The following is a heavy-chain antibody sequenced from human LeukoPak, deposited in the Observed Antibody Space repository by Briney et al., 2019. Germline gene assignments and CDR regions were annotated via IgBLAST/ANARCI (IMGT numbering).Heavy chain of an antibody. J-gene: IGHJ4*02. Sequence: VKVSCKASGGTFSSYAISWVRQAPGQGLEWMGGIIPISGTANYAQKFQGRVTITADESTSTAYMELSSLRSEDTAVYYCARGAGLRGNFDYWGQGTLVTVSS. V-gene: IGHV1-69*13. CDR3: ARGAGLRGNFDY. CDR2: IIPISGTA. CDR1: GGTFSSYA. D-gene: IGHD5/OR15-5a*01.